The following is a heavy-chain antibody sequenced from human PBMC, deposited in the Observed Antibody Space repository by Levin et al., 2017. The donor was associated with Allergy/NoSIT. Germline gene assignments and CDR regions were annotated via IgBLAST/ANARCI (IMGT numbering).Heavy chain of an antibody. J-gene: IGHJ3*02. CDR2: IWYDGSNK. V-gene: IGHV3-33*01. CDR1: GFTFSSYG. Sequence: GGSLRLSCAASGFTFSSYGMHWVRQAPGKGLEWVAVIWYDGSNKYYADSVKGRFSISRDNSKNTLYLQMNSLRAEDTAVYYCARTIAHCSSTSCPSEADAFDIWGQGTMVTVSS. D-gene: IGHD2-2*01. CDR3: ARTIAHCSSTSCPSEADAFDI.